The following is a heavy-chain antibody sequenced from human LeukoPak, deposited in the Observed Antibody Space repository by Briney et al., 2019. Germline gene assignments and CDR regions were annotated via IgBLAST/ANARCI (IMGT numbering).Heavy chain of an antibody. CDR1: RFTFSSFG. D-gene: IGHD2-2*02. V-gene: IGHV3-48*01. CDR2: ISSSSSTM. Sequence: GGSLRLSCAASRFTFSSFGMNWVRQAPGKGLEWVSYISSSSSTMYYADSVKGRFTISRDNSKNTLYLQMNSLRAEDTAVYYCARDNTEENYYGMDVWGQGTTVTVSS. CDR3: ARDNTEENYYGMDV. J-gene: IGHJ6*02.